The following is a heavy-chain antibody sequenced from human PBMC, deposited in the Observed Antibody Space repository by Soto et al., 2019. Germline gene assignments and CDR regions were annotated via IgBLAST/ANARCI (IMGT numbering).Heavy chain of an antibody. J-gene: IGHJ6*02. Sequence: QVKLQESGPGLVKPSQTLSLTCTVSGGSISSGGYYWSWIRQHPGKGLEWIGYIDYSGSTYYHPSVNSRVTISVDTSKSQFSLKLSSVTAADTAVYYCARDGATMIVNRTGGYYYGMDVWGQGTTVTVSS. CDR1: GGSISSGGYY. CDR3: ARDGATMIVNRTGGYYYGMDV. D-gene: IGHD3-22*01. CDR2: IDYSGST. V-gene: IGHV4-31*03.